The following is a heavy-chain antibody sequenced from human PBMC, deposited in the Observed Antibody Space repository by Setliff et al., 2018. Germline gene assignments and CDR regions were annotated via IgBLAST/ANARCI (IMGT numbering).Heavy chain of an antibody. J-gene: IGHJ4*02. D-gene: IGHD6-19*01. CDR1: GASTTTYY. CDR2: IFSGGST. Sequence: PSETLSLTCAVSGASTTTYYWSWIRQPPGKGLEWIGYIFSGGSTKFNPPLKSRVTISVDTSKNQVSLRLVSVTAADTAVYYCARRSGWYYWGQGTLVTVSS. V-gene: IGHV4-59*08. CDR3: ARRSGWYY.